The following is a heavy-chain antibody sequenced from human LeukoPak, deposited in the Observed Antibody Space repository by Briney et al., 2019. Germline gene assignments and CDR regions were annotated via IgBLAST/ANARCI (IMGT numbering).Heavy chain of an antibody. CDR1: GGSISSGGYS. D-gene: IGHD3-16*01. CDR2: IYYSGCT. J-gene: IGHJ5*02. V-gene: IGHV4-30-4*07. CDR3: ARGAYSDYVWGSYRNDQHNWFDP. Sequence: PSETLSLTCAVSGGSISSGGYSWSWIRQPPGKGLEWIGYIYYSGCTYYNPSLKSRVTISVDTSKHQFSLKLSSVTAADTAVYYCARGAYSDYVWGSYRNDQHNWFDPWGQGTLVTVSS.